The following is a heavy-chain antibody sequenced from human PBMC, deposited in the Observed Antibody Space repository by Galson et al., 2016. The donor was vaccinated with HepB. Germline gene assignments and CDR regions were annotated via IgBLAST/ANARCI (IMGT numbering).Heavy chain of an antibody. CDR2: IFYTGST. Sequence: SETLSLTCTVSGDSISSSSFYWSWIRQPPGKGLEWMGYIFYTGSTNYNPPLKSRATISIATSKRQFFLKLRSVTAVDAAVYYCARAGEYSFGLGIHFDYWGQGTLVTVSS. CDR3: ARAGEYSFGLGIHFDY. CDR1: GDSISSSSFY. V-gene: IGHV4-61*01. D-gene: IGHD5-18*01. J-gene: IGHJ4*02.